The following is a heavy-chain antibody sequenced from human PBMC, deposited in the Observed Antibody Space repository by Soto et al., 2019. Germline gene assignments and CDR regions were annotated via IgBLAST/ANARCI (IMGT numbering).Heavy chain of an antibody. D-gene: IGHD5-18*01. J-gene: IGHJ4*02. CDR1: GGTFSTYA. Sequence: QVQLVQSGAEVKKPESSVKVSCKAPGGTFSTYAISWVRQAPGQGLEWMGGIIPMFGTANYAQRFQDRVTITADESTNTVYMELGSLRSEDTAVYSCASGIQLWLRRINNGYSGWGQGTLVTVSS. CDR2: IIPMFGTA. CDR3: ASGIQLWLRRINNGYSG. V-gene: IGHV1-69*12.